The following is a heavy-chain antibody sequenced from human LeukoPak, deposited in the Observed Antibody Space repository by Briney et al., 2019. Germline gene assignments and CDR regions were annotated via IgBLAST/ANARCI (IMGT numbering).Heavy chain of an antibody. D-gene: IGHD6-19*01. Sequence: SETLSLTCAVYGGSFSGYYWSWIRQPPGKGLEWIGEVNHSGSTNYNPSLKSRVTISVDTSKNQFSLKLSSVTAADTAVYYCARPLSKAAAVAGTRAFDIWGQGTMVTVSS. CDR1: GGSFSGYY. CDR2: VNHSGST. V-gene: IGHV4-34*01. J-gene: IGHJ3*02. CDR3: ARPLSKAAAVAGTRAFDI.